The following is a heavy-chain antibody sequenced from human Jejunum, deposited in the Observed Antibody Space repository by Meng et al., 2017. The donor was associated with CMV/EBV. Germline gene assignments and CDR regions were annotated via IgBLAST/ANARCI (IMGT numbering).Heavy chain of an antibody. CDR3: ARVPAELGSSSSSYYFDS. V-gene: IGHV4-59*01. J-gene: IGHJ4*02. CDR1: SSYF. CDR2: VYYDGGST. D-gene: IGHD6-13*01. Sequence: SSYFWTWIRKPPGKGLEWLGYVYYDGGSTNYNPSLKSRVTISVDSPENQFSLKLTSVTAADTAVYYCARVPAELGSSSSSYYFDSWGQGTRVTVSS.